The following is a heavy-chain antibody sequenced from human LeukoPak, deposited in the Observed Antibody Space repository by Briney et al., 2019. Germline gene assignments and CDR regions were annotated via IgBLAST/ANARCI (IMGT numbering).Heavy chain of an antibody. V-gene: IGHV3-23*01. D-gene: IGHD3-3*01. Sequence: GGFLRLSCVGSGFIFRSYAVTWVRQAPGKGLDWVSSITANGDRTYYTDSVKGRFTISRDNSKNTLYLQMSGLRAEDTGRYFCATFGVIVRNNYLDYWGQGVPVTVSS. CDR2: ITANGDRT. CDR1: GFIFRSYA. J-gene: IGHJ4*02. CDR3: ATFGVIVRNNYLDY.